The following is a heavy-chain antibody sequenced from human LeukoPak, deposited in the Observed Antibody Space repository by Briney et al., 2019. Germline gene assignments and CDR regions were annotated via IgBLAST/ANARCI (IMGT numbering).Heavy chain of an antibody. V-gene: IGHV1-18*01. CDR3: ARGGRWELPRPYAYI. D-gene: IGHD1-26*01. CDR1: GYTFTAYY. CDR2: INPKNGDT. Sequence: ASVKVSCKASGYTFTAYYIHWVRQAPGQGLEWMGRINPKNGDTNYAQKLQGRVTMTTDTSTGTAYMELRSLRYDDTALYYCARGGRWELPRPYAYIWGQGTMVTVSS. J-gene: IGHJ3*02.